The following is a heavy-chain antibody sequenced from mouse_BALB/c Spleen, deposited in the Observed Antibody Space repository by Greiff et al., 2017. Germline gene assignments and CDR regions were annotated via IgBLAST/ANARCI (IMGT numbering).Heavy chain of an antibody. V-gene: IGHV5-17*02. CDR2: ISSGSSTI. J-gene: IGHJ1*01. CDR1: GFTFSSFG. Sequence: EVKLVESGGGLVQPGGSRKLSCAASGFTFSSFGMHWVRQAPEKGLEWVAYISSGSSTIYYADTVKGRFTISRDNPKNTLFLQMTSLRSEDTAMYYCARDYGNYDWYFDVWGAGTTVTVSS. CDR3: ARDYGNYDWYFDV. D-gene: IGHD2-1*01.